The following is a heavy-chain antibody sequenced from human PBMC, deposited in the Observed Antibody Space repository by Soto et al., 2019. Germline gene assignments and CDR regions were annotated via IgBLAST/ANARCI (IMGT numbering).Heavy chain of an antibody. J-gene: IGHJ4*02. V-gene: IGHV3-33*08. Sequence: GGSLRLSCAASGFTFSSYGMHWVRQAPGKGLEWVAVIWYDGSDKYYADSVKGRFTISRDNSKNTLYLQMNSLRAEDTAVYYCARLTYDSSGYPFDYWGQGTLVTVSS. CDR2: IWYDGSDK. CDR3: ARLTYDSSGYPFDY. D-gene: IGHD3-22*01. CDR1: GFTFSSYG.